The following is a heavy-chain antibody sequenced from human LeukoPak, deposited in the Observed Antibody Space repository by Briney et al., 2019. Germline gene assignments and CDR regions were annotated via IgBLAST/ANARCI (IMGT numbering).Heavy chain of an antibody. D-gene: IGHD6-19*01. CDR3: ASGGSGWYGAAFDI. CDR2: IYTSGST. Sequence: NPSETLSLTCTVSGGSISSGSYYWSWIRQPAGKGLEWIGRIYTSGSTNYNPSLKSRVTISVDTSKNQFSLKLSSVTAADTAVYYCASGGSGWYGAAFDIWGQGTMVTVSS. V-gene: IGHV4-61*02. J-gene: IGHJ3*02. CDR1: GGSISSGSYY.